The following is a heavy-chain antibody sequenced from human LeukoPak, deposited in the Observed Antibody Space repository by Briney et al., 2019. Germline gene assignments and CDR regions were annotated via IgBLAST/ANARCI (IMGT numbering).Heavy chain of an antibody. D-gene: IGHD3-16*01. V-gene: IGHV4-34*01. Sequence: PSETLSLTCAVYGGSFSGYYWSWIRQPPGKGLGWIGEINHSGSTNYNPSLKSRVTISVDTSKNQFSLKLSSVTAADTAVYYCARGPYSVWPYCGQGTLVTVSS. J-gene: IGHJ4*02. CDR3: ARGPYSVWPY. CDR2: INHSGST. CDR1: GGSFSGYY.